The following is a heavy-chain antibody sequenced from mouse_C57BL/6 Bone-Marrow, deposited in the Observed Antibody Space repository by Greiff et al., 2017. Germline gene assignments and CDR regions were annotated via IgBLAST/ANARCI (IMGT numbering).Heavy chain of an antibody. CDR3: APITTVGATRDWYFDV. V-gene: IGHV14-3*01. CDR2: IDPANGNT. D-gene: IGHD1-1*01. CDR1: GFNIKNTY. J-gene: IGHJ1*03. Sequence: EVQLVESVAELVRPGASVKLSCTASGFNIKNTYMHWVKQRPEQGLEWIGRIDPANGNTNYAPKFQGKATITADKSSNTAYLQLSSLTSEDTVIYYCAPITTVGATRDWYFDVWGTGTMVTVSA.